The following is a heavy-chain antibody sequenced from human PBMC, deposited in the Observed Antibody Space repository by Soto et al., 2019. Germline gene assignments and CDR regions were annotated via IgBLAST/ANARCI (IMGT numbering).Heavy chain of an antibody. V-gene: IGHV3-23*01. CDR3: ARDTFSGELLPDYFDY. Sequence: EVQLLESGGGLVQPGGSLRLSCAASGFTFSSYAMSWVRQAPGKGLEWVSAISGSGGSTYYADSVKGRFTISRDNSKNTLYLQMYSLRAEDTAVYYCARDTFSGELLPDYFDYWGQGTLVTVSS. CDR2: ISGSGGST. D-gene: IGHD1-26*01. CDR1: GFTFSSYA. J-gene: IGHJ4*02.